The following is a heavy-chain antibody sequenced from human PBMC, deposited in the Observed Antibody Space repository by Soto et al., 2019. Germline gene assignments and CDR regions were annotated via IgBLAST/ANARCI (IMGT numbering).Heavy chain of an antibody. J-gene: IGHJ3*02. CDR1: GYTFTSYD. CDR3: ARDGRVYASAFDI. CDR2: MNPNSGNT. V-gene: IGHV1-8*01. Sequence: GASVKVSCKASGYTFTSYDINWVRQATGQGLEWMGWMNPNSGNTGYAQKFQGRVTMTRNTSISTAYMELRSLRSDDTAVYYCARDGRVYASAFDIWGQGTMVTVSS. D-gene: IGHD2-8*01.